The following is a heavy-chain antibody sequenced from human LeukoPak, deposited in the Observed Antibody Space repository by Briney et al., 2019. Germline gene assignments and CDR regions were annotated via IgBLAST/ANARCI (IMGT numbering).Heavy chain of an antibody. V-gene: IGHV1-2*02. J-gene: IGHJ2*01. D-gene: IGHD3-16*02. Sequence: ASVKVSCKASGYTFTDYYIHWMRQAPGQGLEWMGWTNPNSGGTNFAQKFQGRVTMTRDTSVSTAYMELSRLTSDDTAVYYCARTSVLVIRMVPHWYFDLWGRGPLVTVSS. CDR2: TNPNSGGT. CDR1: GYTFTDYY. CDR3: ARTSVLVIRMVPHWYFDL.